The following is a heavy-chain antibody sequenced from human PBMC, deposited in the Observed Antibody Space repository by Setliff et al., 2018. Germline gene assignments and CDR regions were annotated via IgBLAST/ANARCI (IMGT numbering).Heavy chain of an antibody. V-gene: IGHV4-39*01. CDR2: TTYSGIT. CDR1: GGSISISAYY. J-gene: IGHJ1*01. D-gene: IGHD4-17*01. CDR3: ARGGRDNGDYVYIQH. Sequence: SETLSLTCTVSGGSISISAYYWAWIRQPPGKGLEWIGSTTYSGITYYNPSLKSRVSISVDTSRNQFSLRLTSVTAADTAIYYCARGGRDNGDYVYIQHWGQGTLVTVSS.